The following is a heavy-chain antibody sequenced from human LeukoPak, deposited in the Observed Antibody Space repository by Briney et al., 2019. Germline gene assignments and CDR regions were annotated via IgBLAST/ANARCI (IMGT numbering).Heavy chain of an antibody. CDR3: ASCPRTAAAGTRCLFWFDP. Sequence: ASVKVSCKASGGTFSSYAISWVRQAPGQGLEWMGGIIPIFGTANYAQKFQGRVTITTDESTSTAYMELSSLRSEDTAVYYCASCPRTAAAGTRCLFWFDPWGQGALVTVSS. CDR2: IIPIFGTA. J-gene: IGHJ5*02. V-gene: IGHV1-69*05. D-gene: IGHD6-13*01. CDR1: GGTFSSYA.